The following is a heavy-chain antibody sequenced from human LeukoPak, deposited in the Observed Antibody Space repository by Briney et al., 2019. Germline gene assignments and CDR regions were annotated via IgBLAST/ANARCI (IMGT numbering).Heavy chain of an antibody. CDR3: ARGGWTDDYYDSSGYSSFDY. V-gene: IGHV3-21*01. CDR1: GFTFSSYS. CDR2: ISSSSSYI. D-gene: IGHD3-22*01. J-gene: IGHJ4*02. Sequence: GGSLRLSCAASGFTFSSYSMNWVRQAPGKGLEWVSSISSSSSYIYYADSVKGRFTISRDNAKNSLYLQMNSLRAEDTAVYYCARGGWTDDYYDSSGYSSFDYWGQGTLVTVSS.